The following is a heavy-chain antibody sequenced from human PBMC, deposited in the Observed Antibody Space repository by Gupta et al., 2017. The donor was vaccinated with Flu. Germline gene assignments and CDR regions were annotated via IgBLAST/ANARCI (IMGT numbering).Heavy chain of an antibody. D-gene: IGHD1-26*01. Sequence: EVQLLESGGGSVQPGGSLKLSCAASRFAFNNYAMSCVRQAPGKGLEWVSAVSRNGGAAYSAVSVRGRFTVSRDNSRNTLYLQMNALRAEDTAVYFCAKGDTTSARIKDYWGRGTLVTVSS. J-gene: IGHJ4*02. CDR2: VSRNGGAA. CDR1: RFAFNNYA. V-gene: IGHV3-23*01. CDR3: AKGDTTSARIKDY.